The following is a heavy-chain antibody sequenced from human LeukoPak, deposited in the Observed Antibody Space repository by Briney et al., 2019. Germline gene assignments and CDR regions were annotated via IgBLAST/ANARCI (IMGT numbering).Heavy chain of an antibody. D-gene: IGHD6-13*01. CDR2: ISAYNGNT. CDR3: ARRSSSSWDY. V-gene: IGHV1-18*01. CDR1: GYTFTSYD. J-gene: IGHJ4*02. Sequence: ASVKVSCKASGYTFTSYDINWVRQATGQGLEWMGWISAYNGNTNYAQKLQGRVTMTTDTSTSTAYMELRSLRSDDTAVYYCARRSSSSWDYWGQGTLVTVSS.